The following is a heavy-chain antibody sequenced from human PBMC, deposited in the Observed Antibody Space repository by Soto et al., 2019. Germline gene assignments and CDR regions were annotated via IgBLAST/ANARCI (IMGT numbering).Heavy chain of an antibody. CDR3: ARQRYSSSSVWVDP. V-gene: IGHV1-8*01. CDR2: MNPNSGNT. J-gene: IGHJ5*02. Sequence: QVQLVQSGAEVKKPGASVKVSCKASGYTFTSYDINWVRQATGQGLEWMGWMNPNSGNTGYAQKFQGRVTMTRNTSISTSYMELSSLRSEVTAVYYCARQRYSSSSVWVDPWGQGTLVTVSS. D-gene: IGHD6-6*01. CDR1: GYTFTSYD.